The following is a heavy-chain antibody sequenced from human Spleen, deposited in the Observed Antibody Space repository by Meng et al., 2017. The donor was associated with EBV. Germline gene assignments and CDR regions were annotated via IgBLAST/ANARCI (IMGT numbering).Heavy chain of an antibody. J-gene: IGHJ4*02. Sequence: GPVGGSGGGLVQLGGSLRLSCPASEFSFSTYWMHWVRQAPGEGLAWVSRINEDGTTTNYADSVTGRFTIYRDNAKNTLYLQMNGLRVEDTATYYCSRDLAGPRDYWGQGTLVTVSS. V-gene: IGHV3-74*01. D-gene: IGHD1-14*01. CDR3: SRDLAGPRDY. CDR2: INEDGTTT. CDR1: EFSFSTYW.